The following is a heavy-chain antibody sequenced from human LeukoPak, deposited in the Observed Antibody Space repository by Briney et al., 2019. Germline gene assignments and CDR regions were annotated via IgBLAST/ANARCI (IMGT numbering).Heavy chain of an antibody. CDR1: GFTFSSYS. CDR2: ISSSSSYI. Sequence: GGSLRPSCAASGFTFSSYSMNWVRQAPGKGLEWVSSISSSSSYIYYADSVKGRFTISRDNAKNSLYLQMNSLRAEDTAVYYCARLIDIVVVTAIRDFDYWGQGTLVTVSS. J-gene: IGHJ4*02. CDR3: ARLIDIVVVTAIRDFDY. V-gene: IGHV3-21*01. D-gene: IGHD2-21*02.